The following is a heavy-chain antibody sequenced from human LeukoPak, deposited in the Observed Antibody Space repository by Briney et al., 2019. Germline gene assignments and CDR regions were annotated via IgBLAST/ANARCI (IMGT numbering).Heavy chain of an antibody. V-gene: IGHV3-30*02. J-gene: IGHJ4*02. D-gene: IGHD4-11*01. Sequence: GSLRLSCAASGFSFSSYAMHWVRQAPGKGLEWVAFIPYDGSDKFYADSVKGRFTISRDSSKNTLYLQMNSLRAEDTAVYYCAAMTSVTTGDYWGQGTLVTVSS. CDR2: IPYDGSDK. CDR1: GFSFSSYA. CDR3: AAMTSVTTGDY.